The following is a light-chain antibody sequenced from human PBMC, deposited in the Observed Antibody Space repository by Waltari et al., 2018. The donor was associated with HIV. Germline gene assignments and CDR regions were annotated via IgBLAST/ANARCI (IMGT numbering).Light chain of an antibody. Sequence: GTLSCRASQSVSSSYLAWYQQKPGQAPRLLIYGASSRATGIPDRFSGSGSGTDFTLTISRLEPEDFAVYYCQQYGSSPGTFGQGTKLEIK. CDR3: QQYGSSPGT. CDR2: GAS. CDR1: QSVSSSY. V-gene: IGKV3-20*01. J-gene: IGKJ2*01.